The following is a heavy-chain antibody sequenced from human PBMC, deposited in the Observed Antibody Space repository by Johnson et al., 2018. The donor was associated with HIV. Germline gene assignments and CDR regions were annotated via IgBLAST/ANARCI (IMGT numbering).Heavy chain of an antibody. CDR3: KVGDHDAFDI. V-gene: IGHV3-30*04. CDR1: GFTFSSYA. CDR2: ISYDGSNK. D-gene: IGHD3-10*01. J-gene: IGHJ3*02. Sequence: QLVESGGGLVQPGGSLSLSCAASGFTFSSYAMHWVRQAPGKGLEWVAVISYDGSNKYYADSVKGRFHISRDNSKNTLYLQMNSLRAEDTAVYYGKVGDHDAFDIWGQGTMVTVSS.